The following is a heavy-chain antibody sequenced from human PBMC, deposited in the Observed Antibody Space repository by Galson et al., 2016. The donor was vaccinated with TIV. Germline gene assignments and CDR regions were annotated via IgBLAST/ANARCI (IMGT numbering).Heavy chain of an antibody. Sequence: SLRLSCAASGFTFSGYSMDWVRQAPGKGLEWVSSISTSSLHKYYADSVKGRFTISRDNTKNSLYLQMNSLRAEDTAVYFCARGAYDSSGYGGWFDPWGQGTLVIVSS. D-gene: IGHD3-22*01. J-gene: IGHJ5*02. V-gene: IGHV3-21*01. CDR3: ARGAYDSSGYGGWFDP. CDR1: GFTFSGYS. CDR2: ISTSSLHK.